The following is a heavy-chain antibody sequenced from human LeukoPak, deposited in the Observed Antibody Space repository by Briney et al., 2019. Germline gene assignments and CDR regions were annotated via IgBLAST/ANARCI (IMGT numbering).Heavy chain of an antibody. D-gene: IGHD3-16*01. CDR3: ASLNYGQVWGSPHYYFDY. CDR1: GFTFSNYW. CDR2: IKQDGSDK. J-gene: IGHJ4*02. V-gene: IGHV3-7*01. Sequence: PGGSLRLSCAASGFTFSNYWMAWVRQAPGKGLEWVANIKQDGSDKYYLDSMKGRLTISRDNAKNSLYLQANSLRVEDTAVYYCASLNYGQVWGSPHYYFDYWGQGILVTVSS.